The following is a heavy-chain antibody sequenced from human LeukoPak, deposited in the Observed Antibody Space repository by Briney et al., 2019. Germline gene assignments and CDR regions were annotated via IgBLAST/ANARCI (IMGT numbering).Heavy chain of an antibody. V-gene: IGHV1-18*01. Sequence: ASVKVSCKASGYTFTSYDINWVRQATGQGLEWMGWISAYNGNTNYAQKLQGRVTMTTDTSTSTAYMELRSLRSDDTAVYYCAREQVAGTGWFDPWGQGTLVTVSS. J-gene: IGHJ5*02. CDR3: AREQVAGTGWFDP. CDR2: ISAYNGNT. D-gene: IGHD6-19*01. CDR1: GYTFTSYD.